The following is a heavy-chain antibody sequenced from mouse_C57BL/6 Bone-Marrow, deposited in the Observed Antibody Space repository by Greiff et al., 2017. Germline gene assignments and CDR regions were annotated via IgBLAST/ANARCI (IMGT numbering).Heavy chain of an antibody. V-gene: IGHV7-1*01. CDR1: GFTFSDFY. CDR3: VRDARYDYGYAMDY. CDR2: SRNKANDYTT. J-gene: IGHJ4*01. D-gene: IGHD2-4*01. Sequence: EVNVVESGGGLVQSGRSLRLSCATSGFTFSDFYMEWVRQAPGKGLEWIAASRNKANDYTTEYSASVKGRFIVSRDTSQSILYLQMNALRAEDTAIYYCVRDARYDYGYAMDYWGQGTSVTVSS.